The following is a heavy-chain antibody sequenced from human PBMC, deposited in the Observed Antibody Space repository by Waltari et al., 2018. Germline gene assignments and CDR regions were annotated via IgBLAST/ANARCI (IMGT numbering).Heavy chain of an antibody. Sequence: QVQLVESGGGVVQPGRSMRLSCAASGFTFSSYGMPWVRQAPGKGLEWVAVISYDGSNKYYADSVKGRFTISRDNSKNTLYLQMNSLRAEDTAVYYCAKDDYIWGSFELDYWGQGALVTVSS. CDR3: AKDDYIWGSFELDY. V-gene: IGHV3-30*18. CDR2: ISYDGSNK. D-gene: IGHD3-16*01. CDR1: GFTFSSYG. J-gene: IGHJ4*02.